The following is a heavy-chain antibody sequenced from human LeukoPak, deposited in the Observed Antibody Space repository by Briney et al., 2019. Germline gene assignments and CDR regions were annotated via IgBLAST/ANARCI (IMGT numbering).Heavy chain of an antibody. Sequence: PGGSLRLSCAASGFTFSTFWMSWVRQAPGKGLEWVANIKQDGTEENYVDSVKGRFTISRDNAQNSLHLQMNSLRAEDTAVYYCARCHVAVPGGDFWGQRTLVTVSS. D-gene: IGHD6-19*01. CDR3: ARCHVAVPGGDF. CDR1: GFTFSTFW. J-gene: IGHJ4*02. V-gene: IGHV3-7*04. CDR2: IKQDGTEE.